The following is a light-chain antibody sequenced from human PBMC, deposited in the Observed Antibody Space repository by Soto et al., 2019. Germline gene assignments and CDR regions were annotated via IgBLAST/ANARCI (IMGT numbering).Light chain of an antibody. CDR2: DAS. V-gene: IGKV3-20*01. CDR1: QTVEKNY. Sequence: EIVLTQSPGTLSLSPGDRATLSCRASQTVEKNYLAWYQQKPGQAPRLLVDDASRRAAGIPDRFSGSGSGTDFTLTISRLEPEDFGVYYCQQCATSPRTFGQGTKVEVE. J-gene: IGKJ1*01. CDR3: QQCATSPRT.